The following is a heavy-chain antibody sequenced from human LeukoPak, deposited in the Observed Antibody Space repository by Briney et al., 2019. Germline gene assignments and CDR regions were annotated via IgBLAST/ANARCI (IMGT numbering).Heavy chain of an antibody. Sequence: PGGSLRLSCAASGFTFSSYAMSWVRQAPGKGLEWVGRIISKTDGGATDYAAPVKGRFTISRDASKNTLYLQMNSLKTGDTAVYYCTNMGSWGLGTLVTVSS. CDR3: TNMGS. V-gene: IGHV3-15*01. CDR2: IISKTDGGAT. D-gene: IGHD2/OR15-2a*01. CDR1: GFTFSSYA. J-gene: IGHJ5*02.